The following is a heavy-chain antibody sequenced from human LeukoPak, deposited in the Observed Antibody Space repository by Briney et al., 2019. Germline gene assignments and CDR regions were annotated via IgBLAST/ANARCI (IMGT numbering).Heavy chain of an antibody. CDR1: GYTFTSYW. CDR3: ATTLNSGIYGDAFDI. D-gene: IGHD1-26*01. CDR2: MYPGDSET. J-gene: IGHJ3*02. V-gene: IGHV5-51*03. Sequence: GDSLKISCQGSGYTFTSYWIGWVRQMPGKGLEWMGIMYPGDSETRYSPSFQSQVTISADKSISTAYLQWTSLKASDTAMYYCATTLNSGIYGDAFDIWGQGTMVTVSS.